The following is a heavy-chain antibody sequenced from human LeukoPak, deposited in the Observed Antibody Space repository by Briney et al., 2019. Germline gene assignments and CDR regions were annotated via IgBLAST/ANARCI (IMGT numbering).Heavy chain of an antibody. V-gene: IGHV3-30*03. Sequence: PGRSLRLSCAASGFTFSSYGMHWVRQAPGKGLEWVVVISYDGSNKYYADSVKGRFTISRDNSKNTLYLQMNSLRAEDMAVYYCAVYDPFDYWGQGTLVTVSS. CDR1: GFTFSSYG. D-gene: IGHD5/OR15-5a*01. CDR2: ISYDGSNK. CDR3: AVYDPFDY. J-gene: IGHJ4*02.